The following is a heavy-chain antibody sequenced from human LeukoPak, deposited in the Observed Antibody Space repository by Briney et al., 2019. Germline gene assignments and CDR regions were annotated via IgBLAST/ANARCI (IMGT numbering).Heavy chain of an antibody. Sequence: ASVTVSFTASASGFTIYYMHWVRQAPGQGLEWMGIINPSGGSTSYAQKFQGRVTMTRDTSTSTVYMELSSLRYDYTAVHYCARDYEQWVVQGCDYWGQGTLVTVSS. D-gene: IGHD6-19*01. V-gene: IGHV1-46*01. CDR1: ASGFTIYY. CDR2: INPSGGST. J-gene: IGHJ4*02. CDR3: ARDYEQWVVQGCDY.